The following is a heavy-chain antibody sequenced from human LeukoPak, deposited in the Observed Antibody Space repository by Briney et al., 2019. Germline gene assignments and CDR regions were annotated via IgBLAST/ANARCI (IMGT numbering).Heavy chain of an antibody. CDR2: IIPILGIA. Sequence: SVKVSCKASGGTFSSYAISWVRRAPGQGLEWMGRIIPILGIANYAQKFQGRVTITADKSTSTAYMELSSLRSEDTAVYYCARDQGGSGYSYGYYWGQGTLVTVSS. CDR1: GGTFSSYA. V-gene: IGHV1-69*04. CDR3: ARDQGGSGYSYGYY. D-gene: IGHD5-18*01. J-gene: IGHJ4*02.